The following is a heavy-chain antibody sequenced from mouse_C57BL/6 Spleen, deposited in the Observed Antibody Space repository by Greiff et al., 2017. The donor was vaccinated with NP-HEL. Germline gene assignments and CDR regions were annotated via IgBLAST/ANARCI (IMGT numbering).Heavy chain of an antibody. J-gene: IGHJ2*01. CDR3: ARGEDGYYYFDY. CDR2: IWSGGST. D-gene: IGHD2-3*01. Sequence: VQLQQSGPGLVQPSQSLSITCTVSGFSLTSYGVHWVRQSPGKGLEWLGVIWSGGSTDYNAAFISRLSISKDNSKSQVFFKMNSLQADDTARYYCARGEDGYYYFDYWGQGTTLTVSS. CDR1: GFSLTSYG. V-gene: IGHV2-2*01.